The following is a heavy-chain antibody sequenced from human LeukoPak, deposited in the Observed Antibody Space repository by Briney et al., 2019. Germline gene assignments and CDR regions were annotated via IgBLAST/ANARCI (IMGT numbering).Heavy chain of an antibody. CDR3: ARVQPSRFFDY. V-gene: IGHV1-69*01. J-gene: IGHJ4*02. D-gene: IGHD1-14*01. CDR1: GGSFSSNA. CDR2: IIPIFGTA. Sequence: SVNVSCKASGGSFSSNAISWVRQAAGQGLEGMGGIIPIFGTANYAQKFQGRVTITADESTSTAYMELSSLRSEDTAVYYCARVQPSRFFDYWGQGTLVTVSS.